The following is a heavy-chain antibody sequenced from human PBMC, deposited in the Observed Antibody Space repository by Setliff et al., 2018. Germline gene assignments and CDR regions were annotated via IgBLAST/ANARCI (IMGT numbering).Heavy chain of an antibody. CDR2: IYTSWST. CDR3: ARMSGFLYRDV. V-gene: IGHV4-61*09. CDR1: GDSISSRRHY. Sequence: SETLSLTCTVSGDSISSRRHYWGWFRQPAGKELEWIGQIYTSWSTNYTPSLKSRVTISLDTSKNQFSLSLTSVTAADTAVYYCARMSGFLYRDVWGKGTTVTVSS. D-gene: IGHD3-3*01. J-gene: IGHJ6*03.